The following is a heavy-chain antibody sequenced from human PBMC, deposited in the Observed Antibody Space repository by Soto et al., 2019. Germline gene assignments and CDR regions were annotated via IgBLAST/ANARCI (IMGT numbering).Heavy chain of an antibody. CDR1: GFTFSSYW. V-gene: IGHV3-74*01. J-gene: IGHJ4*02. CDR2: INSDGSST. Sequence: GGSLRLSCAASGFTFSSYWMHWVRQAPGKGLVWVSRINSDGSSTSYADSVKGRFTISRDNAKNTLYLQMNSLRAEDTAVYYCARVSTTSGYYYEKAPFDYWGQGTLVTVSS. D-gene: IGHD3-22*01. CDR3: ARVSTTSGYYYEKAPFDY.